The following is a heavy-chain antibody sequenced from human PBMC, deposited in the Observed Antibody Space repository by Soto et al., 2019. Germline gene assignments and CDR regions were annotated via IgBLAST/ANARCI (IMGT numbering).Heavy chain of an antibody. Sequence: GGSLRLSCAASGFTFSSYWMHWVRQAPGKGLVWVSRINSDGSSTSYADSVKGRFTISRDNAKNTLYLQMNSLRAEDTAVYYCAREGYYDSNWYYYGMDVWGQGTTVTVSS. CDR3: AREGYYDSNWYYYGMDV. D-gene: IGHD3-22*01. CDR1: GFTFSSYW. CDR2: INSDGSST. J-gene: IGHJ6*02. V-gene: IGHV3-74*01.